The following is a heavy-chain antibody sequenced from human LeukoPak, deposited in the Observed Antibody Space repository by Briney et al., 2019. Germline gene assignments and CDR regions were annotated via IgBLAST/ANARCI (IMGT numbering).Heavy chain of an antibody. V-gene: IGHV1-8*01. CDR1: GYTFTSHD. CDR2: MNSNSGNT. D-gene: IGHD1-26*01. CDR3: ARGPMYSGSLDAFDL. Sequence: ASVKVSCKASGYTFTSHDINWVRQATGQGLEWMGWMNSNSGNTGYAQKFQGRVTMARNTSISTAYMALSSLISEDTAVYYCARGPMYSGSLDAFDLWGRGTMVTVSS. J-gene: IGHJ3*01.